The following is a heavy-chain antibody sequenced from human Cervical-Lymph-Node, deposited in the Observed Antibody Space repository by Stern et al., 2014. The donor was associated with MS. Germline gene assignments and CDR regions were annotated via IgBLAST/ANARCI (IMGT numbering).Heavy chain of an antibody. CDR2: IYWDDDK. CDR3: AHRRLKRGWFDP. V-gene: IGHV2-5*02. D-gene: IGHD3-10*01. CDR1: GFSLSTSGVG. Sequence: ESGPTLVKPTQTLTLTCTFSGFSLSTSGVGVGWIRQPPGKALEWLALIYWDDDKRYSPSLKSRLTITKATSKNQVVLTMTNMDPVDTATYYCAHRRLKRGWFDPWGQGTLVTVSS. J-gene: IGHJ5*02.